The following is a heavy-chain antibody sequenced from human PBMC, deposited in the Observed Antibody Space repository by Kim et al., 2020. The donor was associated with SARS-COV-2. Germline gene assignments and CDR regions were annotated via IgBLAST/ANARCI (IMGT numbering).Heavy chain of an antibody. CDR1: GFTFTSSA. CDR3: AAPKPITIFGVADPYYYYGMDV. Sequence: SVKVSCKASGFTFTSSAVQWVRQARGQRLEWIGWIVVGSGNTNYAQKFQERVTITRDMSTSTAYMELSSLRSEDTAVYYCAAPKPITIFGVADPYYYYGMDVWGQGTTVTVSS. V-gene: IGHV1-58*01. D-gene: IGHD3-3*01. J-gene: IGHJ6*02. CDR2: IVVGSGNT.